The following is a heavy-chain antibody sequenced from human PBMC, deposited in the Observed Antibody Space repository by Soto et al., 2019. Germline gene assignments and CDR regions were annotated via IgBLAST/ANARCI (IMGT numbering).Heavy chain of an antibody. Sequence: GASVKVSCKASGYTFTSYDINWVRQATGQGLEWMGWMNPNSGNTGYAQKFQGRVTMTRNTSISTAYMELSSLRSEDTAVYYCARYYDFWSGYLFSGGMDVWGQGTTVTVSS. CDR1: GYTFTSYD. V-gene: IGHV1-8*01. CDR2: MNPNSGNT. CDR3: ARYYDFWSGYLFSGGMDV. J-gene: IGHJ6*02. D-gene: IGHD3-3*01.